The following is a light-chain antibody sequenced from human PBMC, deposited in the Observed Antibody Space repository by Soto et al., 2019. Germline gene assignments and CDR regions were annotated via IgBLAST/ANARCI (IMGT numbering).Light chain of an antibody. CDR1: QSVRSS. V-gene: IGKV3-11*01. CDR2: DAS. Sequence: IVLTQSPATLSLSPGERATLSCRASQSVRSSLAWYQQQPGQAPRLLIYDASNRATGVPARFSGSGSGTDFTLTISSLEPEDFAVYYCQQRSNWPWTFGQGTKVDIK. CDR3: QQRSNWPWT. J-gene: IGKJ1*01.